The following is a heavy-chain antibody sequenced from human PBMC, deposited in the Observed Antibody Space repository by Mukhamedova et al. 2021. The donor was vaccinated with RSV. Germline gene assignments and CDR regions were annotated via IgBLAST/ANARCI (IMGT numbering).Heavy chain of an antibody. J-gene: IGHJ4*02. CDR3: ARERGHCSSTSCCHPFDY. V-gene: IGHV1-69*01. Sequence: WGRQAPGQGLEWMGGTIPIFGTANYAQKFQGRVTITADESTSTAYMERSSLRSEDTAAYYCARERGHCSSTSCCHPFDYWGLETLV. CDR2: TIPIFGTA. D-gene: IGHD2-2*01.